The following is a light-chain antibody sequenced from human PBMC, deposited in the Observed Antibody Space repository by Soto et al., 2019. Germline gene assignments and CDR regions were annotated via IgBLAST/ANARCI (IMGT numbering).Light chain of an antibody. Sequence: QSVLTQPPSASGTPGQRVTISCSGSSSNIGSNTVNWYQQLPGTAPKLLIYSNNQRPSGVPDRFSGSKSGTSASLAISGLQFEDEADYYCAAWDDSMNGLVVFGGGTKLTVL. CDR3: AAWDDSMNGLVV. CDR1: SSNIGSNT. J-gene: IGLJ2*01. CDR2: SNN. V-gene: IGLV1-44*01.